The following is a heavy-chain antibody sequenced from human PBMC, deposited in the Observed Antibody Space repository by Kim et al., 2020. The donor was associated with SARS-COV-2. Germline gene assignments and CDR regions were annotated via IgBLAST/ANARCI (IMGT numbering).Heavy chain of an antibody. D-gene: IGHD3-10*01. CDR3: AKPSSSGSYYLYYFDY. J-gene: IGHJ4*02. Sequence: GGSLRLSCAASGFIFSNYGMHWVRQAPGKGLEWVATISNDGSYQYYGDSVKGRFTISRDISQNTLYLQMNSLRAEDTAVYYCAKPSSSGSYYLYYFDYWGQGTLVIVSS. V-gene: IGHV3-30*18. CDR2: ISNDGSYQ. CDR1: GFIFSNYG.